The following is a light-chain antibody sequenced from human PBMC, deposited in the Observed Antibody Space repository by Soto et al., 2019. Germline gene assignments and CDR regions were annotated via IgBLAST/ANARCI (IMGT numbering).Light chain of an antibody. CDR2: TAS. CDR3: QQHYNTPRT. V-gene: IGKV1-39*01. CDR1: QGISDY. Sequence: DIQLTQSPSSLSASVGDRVTITCRVSQGISDYLNWYQQKPGKAPTLLIYTASNLQSGVPSRFSGSGSGTHFTLTISSLQPEDFATYYCQQHYNTPRTFGQGTKVDI. J-gene: IGKJ1*01.